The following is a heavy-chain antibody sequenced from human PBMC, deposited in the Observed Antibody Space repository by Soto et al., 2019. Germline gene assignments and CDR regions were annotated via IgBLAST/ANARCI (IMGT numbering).Heavy chain of an antibody. J-gene: IGHJ5*02. Sequence: PSETLSLTCTVSGGSISSYYWSWIRQPPGKGLEWIGYIYYSGSTNYNPSLKSRVTISVDTSKNQFSLKLSSVTAADTAVYYCAGATQVLRYFDWFHSNWFDPWGQGTLVIVSS. CDR3: AGATQVLRYFDWFHSNWFDP. CDR2: IYYSGST. V-gene: IGHV4-59*01. CDR1: GGSISSYY. D-gene: IGHD3-9*01.